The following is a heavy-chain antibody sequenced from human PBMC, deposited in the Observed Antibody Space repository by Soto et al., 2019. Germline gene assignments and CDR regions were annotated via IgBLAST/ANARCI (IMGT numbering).Heavy chain of an antibody. J-gene: IGHJ6*03. CDR3: ARGDYYYYMDV. CDR2: IWYDGSNK. CDR1: GFTFSSYG. V-gene: IGHV3-33*01. Sequence: GGSLRLSCVASGFTFSSYGMHWVRQAPGKGLEWVAVIWYDGSNKYYADSVKGRFTISRDNSKNTLYLQMNSLRAEDTAVYYCARGDYYYYMDVWGKGTTVTVSS.